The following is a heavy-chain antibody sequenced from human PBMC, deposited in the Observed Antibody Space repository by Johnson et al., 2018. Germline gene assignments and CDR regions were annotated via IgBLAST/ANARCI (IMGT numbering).Heavy chain of an antibody. D-gene: IGHD3-3*01. CDR3: AKGGAIFGVPKRYMDG. V-gene: IGHV3-9*01. Sequence: EVQLVESGGGLVQPGRSLRLSCAASGFTFDDYAMHWVRQAPGKGLEWVAGISWNSGRIGYADSVKGRFTISIDNAKNSLYLQMNRLEAEDTALYYCAKGGAIFGVPKRYMDGWGKGTTVTVSS. J-gene: IGHJ6*03. CDR1: GFTFDDYA. CDR2: ISWNSGRI.